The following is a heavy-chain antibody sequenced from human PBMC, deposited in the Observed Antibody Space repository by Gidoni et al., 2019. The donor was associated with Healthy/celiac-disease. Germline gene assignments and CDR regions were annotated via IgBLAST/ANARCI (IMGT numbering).Heavy chain of an antibody. CDR1: GFTFSNAW. Sequence: EVQLVESGGGLVKPGGSLRLSCAASGFTFSNAWMRWVRQAPGKGLEWVGRIKSKTDGGTTDYAAPVKGRFTISRDDSKNTLYLQMNSLKTEDTAVYYCTTGKSLYAGSARGGNWFDPWGQGTLVTVSS. J-gene: IGHJ5*02. CDR2: IKSKTDGGTT. CDR3: TTGKSLYAGSARGGNWFDP. D-gene: IGHD2-8*01. V-gene: IGHV3-15*01.